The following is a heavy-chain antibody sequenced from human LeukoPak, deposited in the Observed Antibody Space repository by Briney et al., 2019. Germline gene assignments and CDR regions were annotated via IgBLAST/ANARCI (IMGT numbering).Heavy chain of an antibody. V-gene: IGHV4-34*01. D-gene: IGHD1-26*01. CDR1: GLTVSSNC. CDR3: ARLPDRYSGSYLGY. CDR2: INHSGST. Sequence: GSLRLSCAASGLTVSSNCMSWVRQAPGKGLEWIGEINHSGSTNYNPSLKSRVTISVDTSKNQFSLKLSSVTAADTAVYYCARLPDRYSGSYLGYWGQGTLVTVSS. J-gene: IGHJ4*02.